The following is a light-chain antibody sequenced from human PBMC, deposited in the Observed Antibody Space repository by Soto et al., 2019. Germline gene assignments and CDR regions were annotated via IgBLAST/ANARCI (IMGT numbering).Light chain of an antibody. CDR1: NSNIGTGFD. V-gene: IGLV1-40*01. CDR3: KTSDSGLFGLI. Sequence: QAVVTQPPSVSGAPGQRVTIACTGNNSNIGTGFDVHWYRHFPGAAPKLLLSGTSHRPSGVPDRFSGSKSGTSASLAITGLQADDESDYYCKTSDSGLFGLIFGTGAKLTVL. CDR2: GTS. J-gene: IGLJ1*01.